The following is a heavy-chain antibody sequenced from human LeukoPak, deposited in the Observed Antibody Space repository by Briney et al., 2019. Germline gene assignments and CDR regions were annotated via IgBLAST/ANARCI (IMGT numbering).Heavy chain of an antibody. CDR3: AHRAPSTSWYSYYVEY. CDR2: IYWNDDK. D-gene: IGHD6-13*01. CDR1: GFSLSSSGVG. Sequence: ESGPTLVKPTQSLTLTCTFSGFSLSSSGVGVGWIRQPPGKALEWLALIYWNDDKRYSPSLKSRLTITKDTSKNQVVLTMTNMDPVDTATSYCAHRAPSTSWYSYYVEYWGQRTLVTVSS. V-gene: IGHV2-5*01. J-gene: IGHJ4*02.